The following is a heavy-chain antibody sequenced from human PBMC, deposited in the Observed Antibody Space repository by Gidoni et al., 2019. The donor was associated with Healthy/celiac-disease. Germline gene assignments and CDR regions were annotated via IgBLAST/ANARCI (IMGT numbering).Heavy chain of an antibody. J-gene: IGHJ3*02. V-gene: IGHV3-9*01. CDR1: RFTFDDYA. CDR3: AKDISCGGGYCSGGSSRDALDI. CDR2: ISWNSGSI. Sequence: EVQLVESGGGLVQPGRSLRLSCAASRFTFDDYAMHWVRQAPGNGLEWVSGISWNSGSIGYADSVKGRFTISRDNAKNSLYLQMNSLRAEDTALYYCAKDISCGGGYCSGGSSRDALDIWGQGTMVTVSS. D-gene: IGHD2-15*01.